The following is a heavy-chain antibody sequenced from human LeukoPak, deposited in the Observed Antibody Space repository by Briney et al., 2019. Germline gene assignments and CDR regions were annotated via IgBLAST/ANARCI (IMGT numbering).Heavy chain of an antibody. CDR1: GYTFTGYY. D-gene: IGHD6-19*01. V-gene: IGHV1-3*03. J-gene: IGHJ4*02. CDR2: INAGNGNT. CDR3: ARAHSSGWYGFDY. Sequence: GASVKVSCKASGYTFTGYYMHWLRQAPGQRLEWMGWINAGNGNTKYSQEFQGRVTITRDTSASTAYMELSSLRSEDMAVYYCARAHSSGWYGFDYWGQGTLVTVSS.